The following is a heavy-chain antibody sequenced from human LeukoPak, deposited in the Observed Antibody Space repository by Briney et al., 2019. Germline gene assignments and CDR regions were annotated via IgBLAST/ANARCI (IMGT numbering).Heavy chain of an antibody. CDR2: INPNSADT. V-gene: IGHV1-2*02. J-gene: IGHJ5*02. D-gene: IGHD6-19*01. Sequence: ASVKVSYKASGNTFTDYYMYWVRQAPGQGLEWMGWINPNSADTNYAQKFQGRVTMTRDTSISTAYMELSSLRSDGTAVYYCARVWRTATSGSNWFDPWGQGTLVTVSS. CDR3: ARVWRTATSGSNWFDP. CDR1: GNTFTDYY.